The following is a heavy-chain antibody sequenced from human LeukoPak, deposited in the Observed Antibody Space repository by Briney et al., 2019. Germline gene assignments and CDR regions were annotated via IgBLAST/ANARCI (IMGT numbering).Heavy chain of an antibody. D-gene: IGHD5-18*01. V-gene: IGHV4-34*01. CDR1: GGSFSGYY. J-gene: IGHJ4*02. CDR3: ARGPVYTAMDQTIHDY. Sequence: SETLSLTCAVYGGSFSGYYWSWIRQPPGKGLECIGEINHTGSTNYNPSLKSRVTISVDTSKNQFSLKLSAVTAAYTAVYYFARGPVYTAMDQTIHDYWGGETRVSVS. CDR2: INHTGST.